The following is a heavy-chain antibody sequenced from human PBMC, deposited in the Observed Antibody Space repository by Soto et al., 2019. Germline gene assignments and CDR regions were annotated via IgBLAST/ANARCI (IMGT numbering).Heavy chain of an antibody. J-gene: IGHJ4*02. Sequence: QVQLQESGPGLVKPSETLSLTCTVSGGSISSYYWSWIRQPPGKGLEWIGYIYYSGSTNYNPSLKSRVTISVDTSKNQSSLKLSSVTAADTAVYYCARAWGLYFDYWGQGTLVTVSS. CDR3: ARAWGLYFDY. V-gene: IGHV4-59*01. CDR1: GGSISSYY. D-gene: IGHD3-16*01. CDR2: IYYSGST.